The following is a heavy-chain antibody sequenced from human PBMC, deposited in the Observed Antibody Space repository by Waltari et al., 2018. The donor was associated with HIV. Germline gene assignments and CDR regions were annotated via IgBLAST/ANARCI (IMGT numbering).Heavy chain of an antibody. V-gene: IGHV1-8*02. Sequence: QVHLVQSGPEVKRPGASVKISCKAYGYTFINFDVNWVRQAAGQGPEWLGWMNPKSGNTASPYIFEGRVTRTGDVSTDTAYMEMSGLTPEDTAIYYCARNSSGKGNRYFYYGLDVWGQGTPVTV. J-gene: IGHJ6*02. CDR3: ARNSSGKGNRYFYYGLDV. CDR1: GYTFINFD. D-gene: IGHD3-22*01. CDR2: MNPKSGNT.